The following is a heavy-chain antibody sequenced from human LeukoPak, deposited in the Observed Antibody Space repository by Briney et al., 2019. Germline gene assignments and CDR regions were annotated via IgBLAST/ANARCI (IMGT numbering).Heavy chain of an antibody. J-gene: IGHJ4*02. CDR1: GYTFTGYY. Sequence: ASVKVSCKACGYTFTGYYMHWVRQAPGQGLEWMGWINHNSGGTNYAQKFQGRVTMTRDTSISTAYMELSRLRSDDTAVYYCARVWGYAANLNYWGQGTLVTVSS. CDR3: ARVWGYAANLNY. D-gene: IGHD3-16*01. CDR2: INHNSGGT. V-gene: IGHV1-2*02.